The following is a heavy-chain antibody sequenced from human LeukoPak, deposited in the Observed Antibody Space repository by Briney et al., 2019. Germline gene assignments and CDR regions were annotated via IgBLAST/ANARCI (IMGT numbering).Heavy chain of an antibody. V-gene: IGHV1-18*01. CDR3: ARGRGYRDYFDY. CDR1: GYTFTSYG. D-gene: IGHD5-24*01. Sequence: ASVKVSCKASGYTFTSYGISWVRQAPGQGLEWMGWISAYNGNTNYAQKFQGRVTITRDTSASTAYMELSSLRSEDTAVYYCARGRGYRDYFDYWGQGTLVTVSS. CDR2: ISAYNGNT. J-gene: IGHJ4*02.